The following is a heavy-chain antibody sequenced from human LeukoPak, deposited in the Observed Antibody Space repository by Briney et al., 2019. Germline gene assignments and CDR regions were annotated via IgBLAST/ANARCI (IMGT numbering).Heavy chain of an antibody. J-gene: IGHJ2*01. Sequence: GASVKVSCKASGYTFTGYYMHWVRQAPGQGREWMGWINPNSGGTKYAQKFQGWVTMTRDTSISTTYMELGRLRSDDTAIYYCARGSPSSQTHWHFDLWGRGTLVTVSS. CDR1: GYTFTGYY. D-gene: IGHD2-15*01. CDR3: ARGSPSSQTHWHFDL. V-gene: IGHV1-2*04. CDR2: INPNSGGT.